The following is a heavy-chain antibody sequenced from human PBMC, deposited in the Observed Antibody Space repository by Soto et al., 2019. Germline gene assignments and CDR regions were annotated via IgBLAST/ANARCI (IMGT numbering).Heavy chain of an antibody. CDR3: AKEEGRITIFGVVISPPDY. CDR2: TSYDGSNK. Sequence: QVQLVESGGGVVQPGRSLRLSCAASGFTFSTYGMHWVRQAPGKGLEWVAVTSYDGSNKYYADSVKGRFTISRDNSKNPLYLQMNSLRAEDTAVYYCAKEEGRITIFGVVISPPDYWGQGTLVTVSS. J-gene: IGHJ4*02. CDR1: GFTFSTYG. D-gene: IGHD3-3*01. V-gene: IGHV3-30*18.